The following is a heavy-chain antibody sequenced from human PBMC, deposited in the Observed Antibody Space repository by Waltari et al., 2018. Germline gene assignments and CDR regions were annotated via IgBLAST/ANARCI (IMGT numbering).Heavy chain of an antibody. CDR3: AKVSEYTSGWYGWFDS. Sequence: QVQLQESGPGLVKPSETLSLTCAVSGVSISSTNWWSWVLQSPGKGLEWSGARYHWGRAPGPGGEWRGRTGARCTGGGPNYNPSLVSRLTQSVDKSTNQFSLVLTSVTAADTAVYYCAKVSEYTSGWYGWFDSWGQGTLVTVSS. V-gene: IGHV4-4*02. J-gene: IGHJ5*01. D-gene: IGHD6-13*01. CDR1: GVSISSTNW. CDR2: RYHWGRA.